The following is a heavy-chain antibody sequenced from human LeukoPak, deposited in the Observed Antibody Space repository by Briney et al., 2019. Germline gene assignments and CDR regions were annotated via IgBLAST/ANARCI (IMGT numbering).Heavy chain of an antibody. CDR3: VAGSSTL. J-gene: IGHJ4*02. D-gene: IGHD3-10*01. CDR1: GFTLSTYW. Sequence: GGSLRLSCAASGFTLSTYWMHWVRQAPGKGLVWVSRINSDVSNTSYADSVKGRFTISRDNAKNTLYLQMNSLRVEDTAVYYCVAGSSTLRGQGTLVTVSS. CDR2: INSDVSNT. V-gene: IGHV3-74*01.